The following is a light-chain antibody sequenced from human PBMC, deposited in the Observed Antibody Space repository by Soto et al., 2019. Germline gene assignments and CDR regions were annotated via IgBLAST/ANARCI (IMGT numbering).Light chain of an antibody. CDR3: QQFYDYPLT. V-gene: IGKV1D-13*01. CDR1: QDISSL. Sequence: SQLTQSPSSLSAFVLDRVTITFRASQDISSLFAWYQQRPGNPPKLLIYDASSLESGVPSRFRGSGSGTDFALTISGLQPEDFETYYCQQFYDYPLTFGGGTKVDIK. CDR2: DAS. J-gene: IGKJ4*01.